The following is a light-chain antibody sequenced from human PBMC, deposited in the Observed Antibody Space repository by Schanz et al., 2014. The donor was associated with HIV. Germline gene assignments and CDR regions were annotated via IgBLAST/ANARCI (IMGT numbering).Light chain of an antibody. Sequence: QSVLTQPPSVSAAPGQKVTISCSGSTSNIGDNYVSWYQQFPGTAPKLLIYRNNQRPSGVPDRFSGSKSGTSASLAISGLRSEDEADYYCAAWDDSLSGVVFGGGTKLTVL. CDR1: TSNIGDNY. CDR2: RNN. J-gene: IGLJ2*01. V-gene: IGLV1-47*01. CDR3: AAWDDSLSGVV.